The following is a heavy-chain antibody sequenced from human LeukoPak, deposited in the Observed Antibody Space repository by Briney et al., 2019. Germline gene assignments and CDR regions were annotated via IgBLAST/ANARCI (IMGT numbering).Heavy chain of an antibody. CDR2: ISYDGSNK. CDR3: ARAPQTVAGTEYFQH. J-gene: IGHJ1*01. D-gene: IGHD6-19*01. V-gene: IGHV3-30-3*01. CDR1: GFTFSSYA. Sequence: GGSLRLSCAASGFTFSSYAMHWVRQAPGKGREWVAVISYDGSNKYYADSVKGRFTISRDNSKNTLYLQMNSLRAEDTAVYYCARAPQTVAGTEYFQHWGQGTLVTVSS.